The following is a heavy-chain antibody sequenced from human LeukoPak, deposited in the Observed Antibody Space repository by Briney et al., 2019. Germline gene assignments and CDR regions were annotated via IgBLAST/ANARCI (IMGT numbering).Heavy chain of an antibody. Sequence: SETLFLTCTVSGGSISSGLYYWSWIRQPAGKGLEWIGRIYSSGSTNFNPSLKSRVSLSVDTSKNQFSLNLSAVTAADTAVYYCASTPIHGGAFDIWGQGTVVTVSS. CDR3: ASTPIHGGAFDI. J-gene: IGHJ3*02. V-gene: IGHV4-61*02. D-gene: IGHD2-21*01. CDR1: GGSISSGLYY. CDR2: IYSSGST.